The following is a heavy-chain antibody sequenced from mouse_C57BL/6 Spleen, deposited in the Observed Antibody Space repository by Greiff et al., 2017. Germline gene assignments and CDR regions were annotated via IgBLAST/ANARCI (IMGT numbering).Heavy chain of an antibody. CDR2: IYPRDGST. V-gene: IGHV1-78*01. J-gene: IGHJ4*01. CDR1: GYTFTDHT. CDR3: AREPIYDGYPLAMDY. D-gene: IGHD2-3*01. Sequence: VQLKESDAELVKPGASVKISCKVSGYTFTDHTIHWMKQRPEQGLEWIGYIYPRDGSTKYNEKFKGKATLTADKSSSTAYMQLNSLTSEDSAVYFCAREPIYDGYPLAMDYGGQGTSVTVSS.